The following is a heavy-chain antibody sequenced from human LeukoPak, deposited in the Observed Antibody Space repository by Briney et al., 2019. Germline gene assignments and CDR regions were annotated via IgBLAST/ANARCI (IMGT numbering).Heavy chain of an antibody. J-gene: IGHJ4*02. D-gene: IGHD1-26*01. Sequence: GGSLRLSCAASGFTFSTYAMSWVRQAPGKGLEWVSTTSGSDGSTYYADSVKGRFTISRDNSKNTLYLQMNSLRAEDTAVYYCAKGGALVWSGSYYWGQGTLVTVSS. CDR3: AKGGALVWSGSYY. CDR1: GFTFSTYA. V-gene: IGHV3-23*01. CDR2: TSGSDGST.